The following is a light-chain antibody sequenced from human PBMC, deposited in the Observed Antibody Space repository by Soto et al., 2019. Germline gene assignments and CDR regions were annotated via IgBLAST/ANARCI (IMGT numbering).Light chain of an antibody. CDR1: SSNIGSDY. J-gene: IGLJ3*02. CDR2: RND. CDR3: AIWDNSLSGGV. Sequence: QAVVTQPPSASGTPGQRVTISCSGRSSNIGSDYVQWYQQLPGTAPKPLVFRNDQRPSGVPDRFSGSKSGTSASLAISGLRSEDEADYYCAIWDNSLSGGVFGGGTKLTVL. V-gene: IGLV1-47*01.